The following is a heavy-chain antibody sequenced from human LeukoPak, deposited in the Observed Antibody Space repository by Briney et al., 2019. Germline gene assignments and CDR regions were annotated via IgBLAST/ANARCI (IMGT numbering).Heavy chain of an antibody. CDR2: INSDGSST. V-gene: IGHV3-74*01. CDR3: AHGAMYQLDY. D-gene: IGHD2-2*01. J-gene: IGHJ4*02. CDR1: GFTFSNYW. Sequence: PGGSLRLSCAASGFTFSNYWMHWVRQAPGKGLVWVSRINSDGSSTRYADSVKGRFTISRDNAKNTLYLQMNSLRAEDTAVYYCAHGAMYQLDYWGQGTLVTVSS.